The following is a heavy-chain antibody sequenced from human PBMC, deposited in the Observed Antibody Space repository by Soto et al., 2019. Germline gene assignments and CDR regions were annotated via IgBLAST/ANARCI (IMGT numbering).Heavy chain of an antibody. CDR3: ARDNDRLQLGGNYYYILDV. CDR1: GGTFSSSA. Sequence: QVQLVQSGAEMKEPGSSVKVSCKTSGGTFSSSAISWLRQAPGQGLEWMGGIIPLFRTPDYAQKFQGRVTIAADEPTSTAYMELSSLRSEDMAVYYCARDNDRLQLGGNYYYILDVWGQGTTITVSS. D-gene: IGHD4-4*01. CDR2: IIPLFRTP. J-gene: IGHJ6*02. V-gene: IGHV1-69*12.